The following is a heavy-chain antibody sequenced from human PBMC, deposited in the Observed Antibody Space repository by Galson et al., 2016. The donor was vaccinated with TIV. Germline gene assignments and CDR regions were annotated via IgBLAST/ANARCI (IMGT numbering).Heavy chain of an antibody. D-gene: IGHD1-20*01. Sequence: SVKVSCKASGGTFTNYAFSWVRQAPGQGLEWMGRIVPILDIPHYAQRFQGRITFSADTSASTVYMELSSLRSEDTAVYYCARAPPARYNWNQYFQHWGQGTRVTVSS. V-gene: IGHV1-69*04. CDR3: ARAPPARYNWNQYFQH. CDR1: GGTFTNYA. CDR2: IVPILDIP. J-gene: IGHJ1*01.